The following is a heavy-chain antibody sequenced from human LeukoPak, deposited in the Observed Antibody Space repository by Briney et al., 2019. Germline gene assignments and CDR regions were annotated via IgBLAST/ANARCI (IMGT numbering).Heavy chain of an antibody. CDR3: ARANPRKYCSGGSCSKVYYYYYGMDV. V-gene: IGHV4-34*01. CDR1: GGSFSGYY. CDR2: INHSGST. Sequence: SETLSPTCAVYGGSFSGYYWSWIRQPPGKGLEWIGEINHSGSTNYNPSLKSRVTISVDTSKNQFSLKLSSVTAADTAVYYCARANPRKYCSGGSCSKVYYYYYGMDVWGQGTTVTGSS. J-gene: IGHJ6*02. D-gene: IGHD2-15*01.